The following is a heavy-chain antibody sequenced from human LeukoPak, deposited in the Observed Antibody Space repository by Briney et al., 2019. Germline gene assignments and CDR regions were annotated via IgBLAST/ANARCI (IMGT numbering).Heavy chain of an antibody. CDR2: ICAYNGNT. Sequence: ASVKVSCKASRYTFTCCGISWVRQAHGQGLEWMGWICAYNGNTNYAQKLQGRVTITTDTSTSTAYRELRSLRSDDTAVYYCARDLSPWFGELLEPDYYYYGMDVWGKGTTVTVSS. CDR1: RYTFTCCG. J-gene: IGHJ6*04. V-gene: IGHV1-18*04. D-gene: IGHD3-10*01. CDR3: ARDLSPWFGELLEPDYYYYGMDV.